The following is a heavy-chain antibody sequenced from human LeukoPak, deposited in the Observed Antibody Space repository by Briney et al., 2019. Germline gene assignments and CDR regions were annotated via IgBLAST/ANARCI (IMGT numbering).Heavy chain of an antibody. CDR1: GFTVSSNY. CDR3: ARGRGS. V-gene: IGHV3-11*04. CDR2: ISPSGGTI. Sequence: GGSLRLSCAASGFTVSSNYMSWVRQAPGKGLEWVSFISPSGGTIYYADSVKGRFTISRDNAKNSLYLQMNSLRPEDTALYYCARGRGSWGQGTLVTVSS. J-gene: IGHJ5*02.